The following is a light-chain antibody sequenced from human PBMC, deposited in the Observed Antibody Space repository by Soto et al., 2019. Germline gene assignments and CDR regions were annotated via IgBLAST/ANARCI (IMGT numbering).Light chain of an antibody. V-gene: IGKV3-20*01. CDR3: QHYGRSPYT. CDR2: GAS. J-gene: IGKJ2*01. Sequence: EIVLTQSPGTLSLSPGERATLSCRASQSFSSNYLAWYQQKPGQAPRLLIYGASSRATGIPDRFSGSGSGTDFTLTISRLEPEDFAVYYCQHYGRSPYTFGQGTKLEIK. CDR1: QSFSSNY.